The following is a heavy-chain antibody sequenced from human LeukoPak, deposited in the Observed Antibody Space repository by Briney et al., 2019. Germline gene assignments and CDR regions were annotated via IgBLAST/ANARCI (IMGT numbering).Heavy chain of an antibody. V-gene: IGHV1-69*13. CDR3: ARRYCSGANCLDF. J-gene: IGHJ4*02. CDR1: GGTFSSYA. Sequence: SVKVSCKASGGTFSSYAISWVRQAPGQGLEWMGGIIPIFGTANYAQKFQGRVTITADESTSTAYMELSSLRSDDTAVYFCARRYCSGANCLDFWGQGTLVTVSS. CDR2: IIPIFGTA. D-gene: IGHD2-15*01.